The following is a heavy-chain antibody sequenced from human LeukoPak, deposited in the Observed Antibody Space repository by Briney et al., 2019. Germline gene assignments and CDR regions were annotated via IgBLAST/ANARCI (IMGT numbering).Heavy chain of an antibody. Sequence: GESLKISCKGSGYSFTSYWIGWVRQMPGKGLEWMGIIYPGDSDTRCSPSFQGQVTISADKSISTAYLQWSSLKASDTAMYYCARRITIFGVVNYFDYWGQGTLVTVSS. CDR1: GYSFTSYW. CDR3: ARRITIFGVVNYFDY. D-gene: IGHD3-3*01. J-gene: IGHJ4*02. V-gene: IGHV5-51*01. CDR2: IYPGDSDT.